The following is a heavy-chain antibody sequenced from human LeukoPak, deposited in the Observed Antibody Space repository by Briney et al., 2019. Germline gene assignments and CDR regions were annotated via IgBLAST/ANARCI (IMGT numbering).Heavy chain of an antibody. CDR3: AKRAAAGPFDY. V-gene: IGHV3-23*01. D-gene: IGHD6-13*01. J-gene: IGHJ4*02. Sequence: GASLRLSCAASGFTFSSYAMSWVRQAPGKGLEWVSTISSSGGSTYYADSVKGRFTISRDNSKNTLYLQMNSLRAEDTAVYYCAKRAAAGPFDYWGQGTLVTVSS. CDR2: ISSSGGST. CDR1: GFTFSSYA.